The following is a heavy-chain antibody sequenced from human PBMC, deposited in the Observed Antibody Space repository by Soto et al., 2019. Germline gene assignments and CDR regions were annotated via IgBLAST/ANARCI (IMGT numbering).Heavy chain of an antibody. CDR2: IDPSDSYT. J-gene: IGHJ6*02. Sequence: GESLKISCKGSGYSFTSYWISWVRQMPGKGLEWMGRIDPSDSYTNYSPSFQGHVTISADKSISTAYLQWSSLKASDTAMYYCARQDIVVVPAAMGHYYYYGMDVWGQGTTVTVSS. D-gene: IGHD2-2*01. CDR3: ARQDIVVVPAAMGHYYYYGMDV. V-gene: IGHV5-10-1*01. CDR1: GYSFTSYW.